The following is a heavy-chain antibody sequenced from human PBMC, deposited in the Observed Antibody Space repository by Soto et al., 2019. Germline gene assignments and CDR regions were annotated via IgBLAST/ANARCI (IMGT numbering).Heavy chain of an antibody. CDR3: AQDPSSGCAMENYFDY. CDR1: GFTFSSYA. Sequence: EVQLSGSGGGLVQPGGSLRLSCAASGFTFSSYAMSWVRQAPGKGLEWVSAISGSSTSTYYADSVKGRFTISRDNSKNTRYRQMNCLSAEDTSVYYCAQDPSSGCAMENYFDYWGQGTLVTVSS. CDR2: ISGSSTST. V-gene: IGHV3-23*01. D-gene: IGHD1-1*01. J-gene: IGHJ4*02.